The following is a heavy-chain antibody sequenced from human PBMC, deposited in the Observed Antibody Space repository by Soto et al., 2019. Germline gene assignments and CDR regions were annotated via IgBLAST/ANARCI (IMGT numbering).Heavy chain of an antibody. D-gene: IGHD2-2*01. CDR2: IKQDGSEK. J-gene: IGHJ3*02. Sequence: GPLRLSCAASGFTFSSYWMSWVRQAPGKGLEWVPNIKQDGSEKYYVDSVKGRFTISRDNAKNSLYLQMNSLRAEDTAVYYCARDKPPHYCSSTSCYGGDAFDIWGQGTMVTVS. V-gene: IGHV3-7*05. CDR3: ARDKPPHYCSSTSCYGGDAFDI. CDR1: GFTFSSYW.